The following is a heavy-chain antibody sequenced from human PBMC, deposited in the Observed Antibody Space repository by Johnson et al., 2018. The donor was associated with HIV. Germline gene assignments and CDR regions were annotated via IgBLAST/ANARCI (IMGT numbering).Heavy chain of an antibody. CDR3: ARDEPYNLNAFDI. V-gene: IGHV3-33*01. D-gene: IGHD5-24*01. J-gene: IGHJ3*02. Sequence: HVQLVESGGGVVQPGRSLRLSCAASGFTFSSYGMHWVRQAPGKGLEWVAVIWYDGSNKYYADSVKGRFTISRDNSKITLYVQMTSLRAEDPAVYYCARDEPYNLNAFDIWGQGTMVTVSS. CDR1: GFTFSSYG. CDR2: IWYDGSNK.